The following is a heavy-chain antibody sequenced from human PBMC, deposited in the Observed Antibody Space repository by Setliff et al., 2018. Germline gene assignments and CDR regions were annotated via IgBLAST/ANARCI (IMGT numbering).Heavy chain of an antibody. V-gene: IGHV1-2*02. CDR1: GYTFTGYY. D-gene: IGHD1-7*01. J-gene: IGHJ4*02. CDR2: INPNSGGT. Sequence: GASVKVSCKASGYTFTGYYMHWVRQAPGQGLEWMGWINPNSGGTNYAQKFQGRFTISRDNTKNLVYLQMDSLRADDTAVYYCTGSRGTTVYDYWGQGTLVTVSS. CDR3: TGSRGTTVYDY.